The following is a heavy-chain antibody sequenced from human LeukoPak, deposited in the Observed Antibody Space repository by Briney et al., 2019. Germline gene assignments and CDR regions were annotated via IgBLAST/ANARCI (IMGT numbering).Heavy chain of an antibody. J-gene: IGHJ4*01. CDR1: GGPISRYY. CDR3: ARDRAFSGLAN. CDR2: IYYSGST. V-gene: IGHV4-59*01. Sequence: PSETLSLTCTVSGGPISRYYWSWIRQPPGKGLEWIGYIYYSGSTNYNPSPKSRVTISVDTSKDQFSLKLSSVTAADTAVYYCARDRAFSGLANWGQGTLVTVSS.